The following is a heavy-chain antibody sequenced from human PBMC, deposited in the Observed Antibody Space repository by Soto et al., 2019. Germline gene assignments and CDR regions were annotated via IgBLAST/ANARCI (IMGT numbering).Heavy chain of an antibody. CDR3: VRERVTSGIHHSWFDP. Sequence: SETLSLTCTVSGGSISSSDYYWNWIRQPPGKGLEWIGYIYYSGNTYYNPSLQSRIVLSVDTSKNQFSLKLSSVTAADTAVYYCVRERVTSGIHHSWFDPWGQGTLVTVYS. CDR2: IYYSGNT. CDR1: GGSISSSDYY. J-gene: IGHJ5*02. D-gene: IGHD2-2*02. V-gene: IGHV4-30-4*01.